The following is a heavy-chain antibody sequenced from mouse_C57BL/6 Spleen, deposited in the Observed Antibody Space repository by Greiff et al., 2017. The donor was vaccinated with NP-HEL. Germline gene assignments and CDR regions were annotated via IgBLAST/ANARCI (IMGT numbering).Heavy chain of an antibody. V-gene: IGHV1-69*01. CDR3: AIGGLLRIFDY. D-gene: IGHD1-1*01. Sequence: QVQLQQPGAELVMPGASVKLSCKASGYTFTSYWMHWVKQRPGQGLEWIGEIDPSDSYTNYNQKFKGKATLTVDKSSSTAYIQLSSLASDDSAVYYCAIGGLLRIFDYWGQGTTLTVSS. CDR1: GYTFTSYW. CDR2: IDPSDSYT. J-gene: IGHJ2*01.